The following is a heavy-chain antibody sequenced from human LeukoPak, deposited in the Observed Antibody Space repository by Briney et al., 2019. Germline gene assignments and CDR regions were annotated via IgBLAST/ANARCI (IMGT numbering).Heavy chain of an antibody. V-gene: IGHV3-30-3*02. D-gene: IGHD3-3*01. CDR2: ISYDGSNK. Sequence: GGSLRLSCAASGFTFSSYAMHWVRQAPGKGLEWVAVISYDGSNKYYADSVKGRFTISRDNSKNTLYLQMNSLRAEDTAVYHCAKTDIWSGYGMDVWGQGTTVTVSS. CDR1: GFTFSSYA. CDR3: AKTDIWSGYGMDV. J-gene: IGHJ6*02.